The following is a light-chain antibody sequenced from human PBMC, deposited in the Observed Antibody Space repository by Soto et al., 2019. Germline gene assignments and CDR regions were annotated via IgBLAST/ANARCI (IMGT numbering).Light chain of an antibody. CDR3: QQRSIWPLP. Sequence: EVLLTQSPATLSVSPGESVTLSCRASQSINTFLAWYQQKPGQAPRLLIYDASSRAAGVPARFSGRGSGTDFTLTITSLEPEDFAVYHCQQRSIWPLPFGGGTRVE. CDR2: DAS. V-gene: IGKV3-11*01. J-gene: IGKJ4*01. CDR1: QSINTF.